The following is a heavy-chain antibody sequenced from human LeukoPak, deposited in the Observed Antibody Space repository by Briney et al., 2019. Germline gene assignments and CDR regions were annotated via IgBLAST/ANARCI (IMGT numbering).Heavy chain of an antibody. CDR1: GYTFTGYY. D-gene: IGHD3-10*01. J-gene: IGHJ3*02. Sequence: ASVKVSCKASGYTFTGYYMHWVRQAPGQGLEWTGWINPSSGGTNYAQKFQGRVTMTRDTSISTAYMELSRLRSDDTAVYYCARGRLWFGEEVIWGQGTMVTVSS. CDR3: ARGRLWFGEEVI. V-gene: IGHV1-2*02. CDR2: INPSSGGT.